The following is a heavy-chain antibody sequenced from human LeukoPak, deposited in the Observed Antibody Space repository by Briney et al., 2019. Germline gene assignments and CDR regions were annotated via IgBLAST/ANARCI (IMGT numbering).Heavy chain of an antibody. Sequence: GGSLRLSCAASGFTFSSYSMNWVRQAPGKGLEWVSYISSSGSTIYYADSVKGRFTISRDNAKNSLYLQMNSLRAEDTAVYYCARRSSSGSYYRPFDYWGQGTLVTVSS. CDR2: ISSSGSTI. CDR1: GFTFSSYS. J-gene: IGHJ4*02. V-gene: IGHV3-48*04. CDR3: ARRSSSGSYYRPFDY. D-gene: IGHD1-26*01.